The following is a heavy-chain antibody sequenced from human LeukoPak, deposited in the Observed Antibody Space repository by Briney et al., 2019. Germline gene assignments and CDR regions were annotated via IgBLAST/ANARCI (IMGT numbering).Heavy chain of an antibody. D-gene: IGHD2-2*01. V-gene: IGHV3-23*01. CDR3: AKGREIIVVVPADY. Sequence: GGSLRLSCAASGFTFSSYAMSWVRQAPGKGLEWVSAISGSGGSTYYADSVKGRFTISRDNSKNTLYLQINSLRAEDTAVYYCAKGREIIVVVPADYWGQGTLVTVSS. CDR2: ISGSGGST. J-gene: IGHJ4*02. CDR1: GFTFSSYA.